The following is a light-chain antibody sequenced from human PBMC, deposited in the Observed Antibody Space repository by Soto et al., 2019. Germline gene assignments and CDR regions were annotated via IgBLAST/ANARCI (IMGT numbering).Light chain of an antibody. J-gene: IGKJ1*01. CDR1: QSVTNK. Sequence: EIVMTQSPATLSLSPGDRATLSCRASQSVTNKLAWYQQKPGQAPRLLIDDASTRATGVPARFSGSASGTEFTLTISNLQSEDFAVYYCQQYHGSPPWTFGQGTKVEIK. CDR3: QQYHGSPPWT. V-gene: IGKV3-15*01. CDR2: DAS.